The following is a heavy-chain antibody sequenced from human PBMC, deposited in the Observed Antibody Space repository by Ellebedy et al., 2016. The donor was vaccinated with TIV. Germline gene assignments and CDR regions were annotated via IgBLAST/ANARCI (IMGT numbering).Heavy chain of an antibody. D-gene: IGHD3-16*01. J-gene: IGHJ5*02. V-gene: IGHV3-64D*09. CDR2: ISSSGDST. Sequence: PGGSLRLSCSPSGFTFSSYAMHWVRQAPGKGLEYVSGISSSGDSTYYTDSVKGRFTISRDNSKNTLYLQMSSLRTEDSAVYYCVKDPSGVMSVARLWYDPWGQGTLVSVSS. CDR1: GFTFSSYA. CDR3: VKDPSGVMSVARLWYDP.